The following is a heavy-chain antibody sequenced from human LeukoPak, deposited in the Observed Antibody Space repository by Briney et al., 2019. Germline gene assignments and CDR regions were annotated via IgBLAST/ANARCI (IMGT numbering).Heavy chain of an antibody. CDR2: INHSGST. CDR3: ARGGIPEPFDY. CDR1: GGSFSGYY. J-gene: IGHJ4*02. V-gene: IGHV4-34*01. Sequence: PSETLSLTCAVYGGSFSGYYWSWIRQPPGKGLEWIGEINHSGSTNYNPSLKSRVTISVDTSKNQFSLKLSSVTAADTAVYYCARGGIPEPFDYWGQGTLVTVSS. D-gene: IGHD1-14*01.